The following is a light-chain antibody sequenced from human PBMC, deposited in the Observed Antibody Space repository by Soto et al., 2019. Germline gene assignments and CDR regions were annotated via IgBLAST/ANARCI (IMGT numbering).Light chain of an antibody. CDR3: HQRSNWPIT. J-gene: IGKJ5*01. Sequence: EIVLTQSPATLSLSPGERATLSCRASQSVSSYLAWYQQKPGQAPRLLIYDASNRATGIPAGFSGSGSGTDFTLTISSLEPEDFAVYYCHQRSNWPITFGQGARLEIK. CDR2: DAS. CDR1: QSVSSY. V-gene: IGKV3-11*01.